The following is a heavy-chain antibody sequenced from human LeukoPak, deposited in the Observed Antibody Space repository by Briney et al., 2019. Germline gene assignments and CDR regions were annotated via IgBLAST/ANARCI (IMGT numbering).Heavy chain of an antibody. V-gene: IGHV4-59*01. CDR3: ARVLRHGFYYMDV. D-gene: IGHD4-17*01. Sequence: PSETLSLTCTVSGGSMSSYYWGWIRQPPGKGLYWIGYIYYSGSANYNPSLKSRVTISMDTSKNQFSLKLSSVTAADTAVYYCARVLRHGFYYMDVWGKGTTVTVSS. J-gene: IGHJ6*03. CDR2: IYYSGSA. CDR1: GGSMSSYY.